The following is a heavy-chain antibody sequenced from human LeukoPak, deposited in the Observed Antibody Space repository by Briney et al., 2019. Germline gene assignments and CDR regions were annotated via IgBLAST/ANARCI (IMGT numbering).Heavy chain of an antibody. V-gene: IGHV3-48*02. CDR1: GFTFNTYS. CDR2: ISSSSSII. J-gene: IGHJ3*02. D-gene: IGHD3-10*01. CDR3: ARDRYGSGTSPDSFDI. Sequence: GGSLRLSCVASGFTFNTYSMNWVRQAPGKGLEWLSYISSSSSIIYDADSVKGRFTISRDNVKNSLYLQMNTLRDEDTAVYFCARDRYGSGTSPDSFDIWGQGTMVTVSS.